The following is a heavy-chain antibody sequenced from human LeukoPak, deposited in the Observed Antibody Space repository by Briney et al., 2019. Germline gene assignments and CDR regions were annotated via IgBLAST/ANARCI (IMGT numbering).Heavy chain of an antibody. Sequence: GESLKISCKGSGYSFTSYWIGWVRQLPGKGLEWMGIIYPGDFDTRYSPSFQGQVTISADKSISTAYLQWSSLKASDTAMYYCARQPNYYDSSGSYYGYWGQGTLVTVSS. CDR2: IYPGDFDT. CDR3: ARQPNYYDSSGSYYGY. J-gene: IGHJ4*02. V-gene: IGHV5-51*01. CDR1: GYSFTSYW. D-gene: IGHD3-22*01.